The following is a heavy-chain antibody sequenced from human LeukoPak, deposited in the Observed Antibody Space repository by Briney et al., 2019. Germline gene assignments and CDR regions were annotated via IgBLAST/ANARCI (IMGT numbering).Heavy chain of an antibody. CDR2: MNPNSGNT. J-gene: IGHJ5*02. V-gene: IGHV1-8*03. D-gene: IGHD6-6*01. CDR3: ARGRVAARRGSWFDP. Sequence: ASVKVSCKASGYTFTSSDINWVRQATGQGLGWMGWMNPNSGNTGYAQKFQGRVSITRNTSISTAYMELSSLRSEDTAVYYCARGRVAARRGSWFDPWGQGTLVTVSS. CDR1: GYTFTSSD.